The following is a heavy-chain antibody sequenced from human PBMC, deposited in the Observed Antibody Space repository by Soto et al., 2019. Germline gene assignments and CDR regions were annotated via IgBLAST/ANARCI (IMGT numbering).Heavy chain of an antibody. J-gene: IGHJ4*02. Sequence: QLQLQESGSGLVKPSQTLSLTCAVSGGSISSGGYSWSWIRQPPGKGLEWIGYIYHSGSTYYNPSLKSRVTISVDRSKNQFSLKLSSVTAADTAVYYCARGGMYYYDSSGYYYRYFDYWGQGTLVTFSS. CDR3: ARGGMYYYDSSGYYYRYFDY. D-gene: IGHD3-22*01. CDR2: IYHSGST. V-gene: IGHV4-30-2*01. CDR1: GGSISSGGYS.